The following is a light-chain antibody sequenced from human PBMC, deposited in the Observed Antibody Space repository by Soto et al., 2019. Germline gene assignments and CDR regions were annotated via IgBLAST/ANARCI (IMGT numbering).Light chain of an antibody. CDR2: EVV. J-gene: IGLJ1*01. V-gene: IGLV2-14*01. Sequence: QSVLTQPASVSGPPGQSITISCTGTSSDVGYYNYVSWFQQHPGKAPKLMISEVVNRPSGVSIRFSGSKSGDTASLTITGLQAEDEADYYCSSYAAGSIYVFGTGTKVTVL. CDR3: SSYAAGSIYV. CDR1: SSDVGYYNY.